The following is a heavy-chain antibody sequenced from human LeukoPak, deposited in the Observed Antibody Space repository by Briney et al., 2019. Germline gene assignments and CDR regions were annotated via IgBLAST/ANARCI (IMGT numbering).Heavy chain of an antibody. CDR1: GGSFSGYY. D-gene: IGHD3-10*01. J-gene: IGHJ5*02. Sequence: SETLSLTCAVYGGSFSGYYWSWIRQPPGKGLEWIGEINHSGSTNYNPSLKSRVTISVDTSKNQFSLKLSSVTAADTAVYYCARGYGNYYGSGSYYNRRWSDPWGQGTLVTVSS. V-gene: IGHV4-34*01. CDR2: INHSGST. CDR3: ARGYGNYYGSGSYYNRRWSDP.